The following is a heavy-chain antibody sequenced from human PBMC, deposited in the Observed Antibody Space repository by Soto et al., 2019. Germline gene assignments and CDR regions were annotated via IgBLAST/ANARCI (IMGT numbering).Heavy chain of an antibody. CDR1: GFTFSSYS. V-gene: IGHV3-48*01. CDR3: ARGRLRFLEWLTTDKFDY. CDR2: ISSSSSTI. J-gene: IGHJ4*02. Sequence: PGGSLRLSCAASGFTFSSYSMNWVRQAPGKGLEWVSYISSSSSTIYYADSVKGRFTISRDNAKNSLYLQMNSLRAEDTAVYYCARGRLRFLEWLTTDKFDYWGQGTLVTVSS. D-gene: IGHD3-3*01.